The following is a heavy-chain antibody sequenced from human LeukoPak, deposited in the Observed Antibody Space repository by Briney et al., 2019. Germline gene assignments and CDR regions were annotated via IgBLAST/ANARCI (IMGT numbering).Heavy chain of an antibody. D-gene: IGHD5-18*01. CDR3: ARALPGTAMVQ. J-gene: IGHJ4*02. CDR1: GFTFSNYW. CDR2: IKQDGSEK. V-gene: IGHV3-7*01. Sequence: GGSLRLSCAASGFTFSNYWMSWVRQAPGKGLEWVANIKQDGSEKYYVDSVKGRFTISRDNAKNTLYLQMNSLRAEDTAVYYCARALPGTAMVQWGQGTLVTVSS.